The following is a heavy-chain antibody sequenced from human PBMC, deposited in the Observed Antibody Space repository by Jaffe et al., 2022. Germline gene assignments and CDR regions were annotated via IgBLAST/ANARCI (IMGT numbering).Heavy chain of an antibody. CDR2: INPSGGST. CDR1: GYTFTSYY. J-gene: IGHJ4*02. CDR3: AREWGLWFGELLWPPTSPGAFDY. Sequence: QVQLVQSGAEVKKPGASVKVSCKASGYTFTSYYMHWVRQAPGQGLEWMGIINPSGGSTSYAQKFQGRVTMTRDTSTSTVYMELSSLRSEDTAVYYCAREWGLWFGELLWPPTSPGAFDYWGQGTLVTVSS. V-gene: IGHV1-46*01. D-gene: IGHD3-10*01.